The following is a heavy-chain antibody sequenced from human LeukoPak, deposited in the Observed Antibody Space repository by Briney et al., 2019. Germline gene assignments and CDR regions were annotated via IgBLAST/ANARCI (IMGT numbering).Heavy chain of an antibody. CDR2: ISSNGGST. D-gene: IGHD7-27*01. Sequence: GGSLRLSCAASGFTFSSYAMHWVRQAPGKGLEYVSAISSNGGSTYYANSVKGRFTISRDNSKNTLYLQMGSLRAEDMAVYYCARAPGPADYWGQGTLVTVSS. J-gene: IGHJ4*02. CDR1: GFTFSSYA. V-gene: IGHV3-64*01. CDR3: ARAPGPADY.